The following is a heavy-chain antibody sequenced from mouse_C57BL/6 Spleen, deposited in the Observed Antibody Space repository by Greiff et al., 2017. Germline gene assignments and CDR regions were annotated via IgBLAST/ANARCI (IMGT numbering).Heavy chain of an antibody. V-gene: IGHV1-55*01. CDR3: ASRNFYGSSPFDY. J-gene: IGHJ2*01. CDR2: IYPGSGST. Sequence: VQLQQPGAELVKPGASVKMSCKASGYTFTSYWITWVKQRPGQGLEWIGDIYPGSGSTNYNEKFKSKATLTVDTSSSTAYMQLSSLTSEDSAVYYCASRNFYGSSPFDYWGQGTTLTVSS. D-gene: IGHD1-1*01. CDR1: GYTFTSYW.